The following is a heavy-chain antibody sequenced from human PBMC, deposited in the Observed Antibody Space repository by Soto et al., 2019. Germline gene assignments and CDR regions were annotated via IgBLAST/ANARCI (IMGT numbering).Heavy chain of an antibody. CDR1: GGNFSSYA. V-gene: IGHV3-9*01. Sequence: GGPMRRPCVAYGGNFSSYARHWVRQAPGKGLEWVSGISWNSGSIGYADSVKGRFTISRDNAKNSLYLQMNSLRAEDTALYYCAKESLRRVTFLNWFDPWGQGTLVTVSS. J-gene: IGHJ5*02. CDR2: ISWNSGSI. CDR3: AKESLRRVTFLNWFDP. D-gene: IGHD3-16*01.